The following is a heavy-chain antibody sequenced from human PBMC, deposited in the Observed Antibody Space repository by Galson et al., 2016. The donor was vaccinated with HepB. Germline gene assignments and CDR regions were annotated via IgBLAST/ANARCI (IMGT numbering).Heavy chain of an antibody. V-gene: IGHV4-31*03. CDR1: GGSVSIGTFY. CDR3: ARAKTGYSSGWAFDF. Sequence: TLSLTCTVSGGSVSIGTFYWSWIRQQPGKGLEWIGFISYSGSTSYNPSLKSRATISSDAPKNHFSLKLSSVTAADTAVFYCARAKTGYSSGWAFDFWGQGSLVTVSS. D-gene: IGHD6-19*01. J-gene: IGHJ4*02. CDR2: ISYSGST.